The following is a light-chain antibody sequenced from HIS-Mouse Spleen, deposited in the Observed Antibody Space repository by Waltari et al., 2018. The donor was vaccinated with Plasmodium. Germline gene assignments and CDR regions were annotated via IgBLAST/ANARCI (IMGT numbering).Light chain of an antibody. V-gene: IGLV2-23*03. CDR2: EGS. CDR1: SSDVGSYNL. CDR3: CSYAGSSTFVV. J-gene: IGLJ2*01. Sequence: QSALTQPPSVSGSPGQSLTISCTGTSSDVGSYNLLSWYQQHPGKAPKLMIYEGSKRPSGVSNRFSGSKSGNTASLTISGLQAEDEADYYCCSYAGSSTFVVFGGGTKLTVL.